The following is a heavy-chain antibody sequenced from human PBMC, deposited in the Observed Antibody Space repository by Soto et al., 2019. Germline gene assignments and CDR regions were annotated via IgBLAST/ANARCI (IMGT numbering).Heavy chain of an antibody. Sequence: QVQLVESGGGVVQPGRSLRLSCAASGFTFSSYGMHWVRQTPGKGLEWVAVISYHGSNKYYADSVKGRFTIFRDNSKNTLYLQMNSPRADDTAVYYFARGDSGRYYYYYAMDVWGQGTTVTVAS. CDR3: ARGDSGRYYYYYAMDV. CDR1: GFTFSSYG. J-gene: IGHJ6*02. CDR2: ISYHGSNK. D-gene: IGHD3-10*01. V-gene: IGHV3-30*03.